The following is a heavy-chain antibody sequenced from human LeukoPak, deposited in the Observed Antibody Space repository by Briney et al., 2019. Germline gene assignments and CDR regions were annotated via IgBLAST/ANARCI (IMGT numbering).Heavy chain of an antibody. Sequence: ASVKVSCKASGYTFTSYYMHWVRQAPGQGPEWMGIINPSGGSTSYAQKFQGRVTMTRDMSTSTVYMELSSLRSEDTAVYYCARDRFVVVPAAPHGDAFDIWGQGTMVTVSS. D-gene: IGHD2-2*01. J-gene: IGHJ3*02. CDR3: ARDRFVVVPAAPHGDAFDI. CDR1: GYTFTSYY. V-gene: IGHV1-46*01. CDR2: INPSGGST.